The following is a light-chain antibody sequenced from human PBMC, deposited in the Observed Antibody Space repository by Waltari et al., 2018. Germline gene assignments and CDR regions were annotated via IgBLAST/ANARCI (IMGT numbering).Light chain of an antibody. V-gene: IGLV3-21*04. CDR2: YDS. Sequence: YVLTQPPSVSVDPGKTARLPCGGANIGSKSVHWYQQKPGQAPVLVMFYDSDRPSEIPERFSGSNSGNTATLTISWVEAGDEADYHCQVWDDVTDSGVFGGGTKLTVL. CDR3: QVWDDVTDSGV. CDR1: NIGSKS. J-gene: IGLJ3*02.